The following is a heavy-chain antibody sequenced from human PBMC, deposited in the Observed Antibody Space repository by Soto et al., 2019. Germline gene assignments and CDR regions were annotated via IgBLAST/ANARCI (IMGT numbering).Heavy chain of an antibody. CDR3: ARGDTIDY. Sequence: EVQLVESGGGLVQPGGSLTLSCAASGFTVSSYWMSWVRQAPGKGLQRVSNIKKEGSENYYVASVKGRFPISRYNPKNSLYLQKKSLRAEDTAVYDCARGDTIDYWGQGNTVTVSS. D-gene: IGHD3-10*01. CDR2: IKKEGSEN. V-gene: IGHV3-7*01. CDR1: GFTVSSYW. J-gene: IGHJ4*02.